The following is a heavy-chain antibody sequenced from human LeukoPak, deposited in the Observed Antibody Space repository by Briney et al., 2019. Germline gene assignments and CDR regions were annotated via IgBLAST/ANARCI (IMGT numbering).Heavy chain of an antibody. Sequence: PGGSLRLSCAASGFTFSSHGIHWVRQAPGKGLEWVALIWYDGSNKYYADSVKGRFTISRDNAKNTLYLQMNSLRAEDTAVYYCVRDGDGPRAFDIWGQGTMVTVSS. V-gene: IGHV3-33*01. CDR1: GFTFSSHG. D-gene: IGHD3-10*01. CDR3: VRDGDGPRAFDI. J-gene: IGHJ3*02. CDR2: IWYDGSNK.